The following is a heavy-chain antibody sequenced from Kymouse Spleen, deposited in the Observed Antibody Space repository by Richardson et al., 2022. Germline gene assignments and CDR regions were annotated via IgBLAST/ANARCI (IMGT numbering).Heavy chain of an antibody. CDR3: ARDSGIAARFDY. V-gene: IGHV3-33*01. CDR1: GFTFSSYG. CDR2: IWYDGSNK. J-gene: IGHJ4*02. D-gene: IGHD6-6*01. Sequence: QVQLVESGGGVVQPGRSLRLSCAASGFTFSSYGMHWVRQAPGKGLEWVAVIWYDGSNKYYADSVKGRFTISRDNSKNTLYLQMNSLRAEDTAVYYCARDSGIAARFDYWGQGTLVTVSS.